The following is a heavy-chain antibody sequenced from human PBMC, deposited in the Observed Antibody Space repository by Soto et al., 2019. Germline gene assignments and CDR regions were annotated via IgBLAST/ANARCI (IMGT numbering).Heavy chain of an antibody. CDR3: ARISYWVKDY. D-gene: IGHD2-8*02. J-gene: IGHJ4*02. CDR2: FYYTGTT. Sequence: TLSLTCTVSGASLSSGSYYWSWIRQPPGKGLEWIGYFYYTGTTKYNPSLESRVTISADTSKNQFSLNLTSVTAADTAVYYCARISYWVKDYWGQGALVTVSS. CDR1: GASLSSGSYY. V-gene: IGHV4-61*01.